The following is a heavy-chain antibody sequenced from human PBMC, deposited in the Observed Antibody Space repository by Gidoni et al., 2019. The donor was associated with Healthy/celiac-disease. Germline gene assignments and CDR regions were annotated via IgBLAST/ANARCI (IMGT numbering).Heavy chain of an antibody. CDR2: ISGSGGST. J-gene: IGHJ3*02. CDR1: VFTFSSYA. CDR3: AKDQSGYDYAFDI. D-gene: IGHD5-12*01. V-gene: IGHV3-23*01. Sequence: EVQLLESGGGLVQPGGSLRLSCAASVFTFSSYAMSWVRQAPGKGLEWVAAISGSGGSTYYADSVKGRFTISRDNSKNTLYLQMNSLRAEDTAVYYCAKDQSGYDYAFDIWGQGTMVTVSS.